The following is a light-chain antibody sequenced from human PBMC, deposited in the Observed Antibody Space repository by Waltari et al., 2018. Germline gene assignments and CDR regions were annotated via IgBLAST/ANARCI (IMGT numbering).Light chain of an antibody. CDR1: QGITSH. V-gene: IGKV1-9*01. J-gene: IGKJ2*01. Sequence: DIQLTQSPSFLSASVGDRVTITSRASQGITSHLAWYQQKSGRAPNFLIYAASTLRRGVPSRFSGSGSGTVFTLTINDLQPEDFATYYCQQLNSYLYSFGQGTEVVMK. CDR2: AAS. CDR3: QQLNSYLYS.